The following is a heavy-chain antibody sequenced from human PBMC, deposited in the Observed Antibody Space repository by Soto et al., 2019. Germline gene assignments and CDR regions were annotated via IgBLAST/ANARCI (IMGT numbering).Heavy chain of an antibody. Sequence: PGGSLRLSCAASGFTFGNYAMIWVRQAPGKGPEWVSGISGSGGSTYYADSVKGRFTISRDNSKNTLYLQMNSLRAEDTAVYYCAKDREYSSSWYPRPGWFDPWGQGTLVTVSS. CDR1: GFTFGNYA. CDR2: ISGSGGST. D-gene: IGHD6-13*01. J-gene: IGHJ5*02. CDR3: AKDREYSSSWYPRPGWFDP. V-gene: IGHV3-23*01.